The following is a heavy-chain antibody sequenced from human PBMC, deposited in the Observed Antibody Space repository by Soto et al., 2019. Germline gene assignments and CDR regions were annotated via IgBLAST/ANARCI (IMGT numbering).Heavy chain of an antibody. J-gene: IGHJ6*04. V-gene: IGHV4-39*01. Sequence: QLQVQESGPGLVKPSETLSLTCSVSGGSISSSSYYWGWIRQPPGKGLEWIANIYYNGTTYYNPSGKCRVSLSVYTSKYEFSLKVTSVSAAYTAVYYCARSSTWSGYYVYHRFYMYVWGKGATVTVSS. CDR3: ARSSTWSGYYVYHRFYMYV. CDR2: IYYNGTT. D-gene: IGHD3-3*01. CDR1: GGSISSSSYY.